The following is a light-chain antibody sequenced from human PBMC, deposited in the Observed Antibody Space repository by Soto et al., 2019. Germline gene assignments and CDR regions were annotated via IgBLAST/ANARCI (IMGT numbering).Light chain of an antibody. CDR2: AAS. V-gene: IGKV1-17*01. J-gene: IGKJ1*01. Sequence: DIQRTQSPSSLSGSVGDRVTIMCGASQGIRNDLGWYQKKPGKAPKRLIYAASSLQSGVPSRFSGSVSGTEFNLTISRLQTEDCATYDCLQPNSYPRTIGQGTKVDIK. CDR1: QGIRND. CDR3: LQPNSYPRT.